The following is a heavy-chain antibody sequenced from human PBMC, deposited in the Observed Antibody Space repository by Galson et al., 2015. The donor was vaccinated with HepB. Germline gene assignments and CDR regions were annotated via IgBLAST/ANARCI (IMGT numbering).Heavy chain of an antibody. Sequence: SVKVSCKASGGTFSSYAIRWVRQAPGQGLEWMGGIIPIFGTANYAQKVQGRVTITADESTITGYMELSSLRSEDTAVYYCARGQRVATRSPSHCYMDDWGKGTTVTVSS. D-gene: IGHD5-12*01. CDR3: ARGQRVATRSPSHCYMDD. CDR2: IIPIFGTA. V-gene: IGHV1-69*13. J-gene: IGHJ6*03. CDR1: GGTFSSYA.